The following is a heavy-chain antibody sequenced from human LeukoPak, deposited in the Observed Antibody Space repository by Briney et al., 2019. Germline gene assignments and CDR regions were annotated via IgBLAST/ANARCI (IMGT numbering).Heavy chain of an antibody. V-gene: IGHV3-7*01. D-gene: IGHD1-26*01. CDR3: ARDTVGVTDY. CDR1: GFTFSSSW. Sequence: GGSLRLSCAASGFTFSSSWMSWVRQAPGKGLEGVANIKPDGSEKYYVDSVKGRFTISRDNAKNSLYLQMNSLRAEDTGVYNCARDTVGVTDYWGQGTLVTVSS. J-gene: IGHJ4*02. CDR2: IKPDGSEK.